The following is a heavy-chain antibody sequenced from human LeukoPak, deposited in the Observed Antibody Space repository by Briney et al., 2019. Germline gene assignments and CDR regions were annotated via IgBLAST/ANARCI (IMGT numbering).Heavy chain of an antibody. V-gene: IGHV4-61*02. J-gene: IGHJ5*02. D-gene: IGHD1-26*01. CDR1: GGSIGSGSYY. Sequence: SETLSLTCTVSGGSIGSGSYYWSWIRQPAGKGLEWIGRIYTSGSTNYNPSLKSRVTISVDTSKNQFSLKLTSVTVADTAVYYCARARELLSWFDPWGQGTLVTVSS. CDR3: ARARELLSWFDP. CDR2: IYTSGST.